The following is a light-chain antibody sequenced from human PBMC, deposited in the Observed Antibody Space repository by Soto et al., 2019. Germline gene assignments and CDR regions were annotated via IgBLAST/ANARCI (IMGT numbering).Light chain of an antibody. CDR1: SSDVGGYNY. CDR3: SSYAGKGI. V-gene: IGLV2-8*01. J-gene: IGLJ2*01. CDR2: EVN. Sequence: QPALTQPPSASGSPGQSVTISCTGTSSDVGGYNYVSWYQHHPGKAPKLIIYEVNKRPSGVPDRFSGSQSGNTASLTVSGLQAEDEADYYCSSYAGKGIFGGGTKLTVL.